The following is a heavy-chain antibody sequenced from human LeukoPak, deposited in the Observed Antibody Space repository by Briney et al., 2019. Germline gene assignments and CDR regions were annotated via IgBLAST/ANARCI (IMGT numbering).Heavy chain of an antibody. J-gene: IGHJ5*02. V-gene: IGHV4-4*07. D-gene: IGHD2-15*01. CDR2: IYTSGST. CDR3: ARDGGYCSGGSCSSVWFDP. CDR1: GGSISSYY. Sequence: ETETLICTVSGGSISSYYGSWIRQPAGKGLEWIGRIYTSGSTNYNPSLKSRVTMSVDTSKNQFSLKLSSVTAADTAVYYCARDGGYCSGGSCSSVWFDPWG.